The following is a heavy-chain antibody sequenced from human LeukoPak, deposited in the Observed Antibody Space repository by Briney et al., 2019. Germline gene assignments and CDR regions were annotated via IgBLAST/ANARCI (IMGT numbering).Heavy chain of an antibody. J-gene: IGHJ4*02. V-gene: IGHV3-74*01. D-gene: IGHD1-26*01. CDR1: GFTFSSYW. CDR2: INSDGYSI. CDR3: AREKSGSCFGY. Sequence: GGSLRLSCAASGFTFSSYWMHWVRQAPGKGPVWVSRINSDGYSISYADSVKGRFTISRDNAKNTLFLQMNSLRVEDTAVYYCAREKSGSCFGYWGQGTLVTVSS.